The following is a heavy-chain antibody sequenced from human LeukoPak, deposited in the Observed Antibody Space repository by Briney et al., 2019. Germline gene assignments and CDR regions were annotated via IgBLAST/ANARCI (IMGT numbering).Heavy chain of an antibody. J-gene: IGHJ3*02. CDR3: ARDIEVAGTWFAFDI. CDR1: GYTFTSYD. D-gene: IGHD6-19*01. Sequence: ASVKVSCKASGYTFTSYDINWVRPATGQGLEWGGWINPNSDGTNYAQKFQGRVNMTRETSISTAYMELSRLRSDDTAVYYCARDIEVAGTWFAFDIWGQGTMVTVSS. V-gene: IGHV1-2*02. CDR2: INPNSDGT.